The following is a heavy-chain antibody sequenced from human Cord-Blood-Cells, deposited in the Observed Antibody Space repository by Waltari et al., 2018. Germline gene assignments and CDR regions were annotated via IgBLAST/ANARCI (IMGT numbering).Heavy chain of an antibody. CDR3: ARGIAAAAFDY. J-gene: IGHJ4*02. CDR1: GGTFSSYA. Sequence: QVQLVQSGAEVKKPGSSVKVSCKASGGTFSSYAISWVRQAPGQGLEWMGGIIPILGIATYAQKCQGRVTMTADKSTSTAYMELSSLRSEDTAVYYCARGIAAAAFDYWGQGTLVTVSS. CDR2: IIPILGIA. V-gene: IGHV1-69*10. D-gene: IGHD6-13*01.